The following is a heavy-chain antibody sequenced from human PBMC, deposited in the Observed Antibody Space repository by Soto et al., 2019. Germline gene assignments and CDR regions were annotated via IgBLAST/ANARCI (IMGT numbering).Heavy chain of an antibody. CDR2: ISAYNGNT. Sequence: ASVKVSCKASGYTFTSYVISWVRQAPGQGLEWMGWISAYNGNTNYAQKLQGRVTMTTDTSTSTAYMELRSLRSDDTAVYYCARGRFGVVPRPDAFDIWGQGTMVTVSS. J-gene: IGHJ3*02. CDR1: GYTFTSYV. D-gene: IGHD3-3*01. V-gene: IGHV1-18*01. CDR3: ARGRFGVVPRPDAFDI.